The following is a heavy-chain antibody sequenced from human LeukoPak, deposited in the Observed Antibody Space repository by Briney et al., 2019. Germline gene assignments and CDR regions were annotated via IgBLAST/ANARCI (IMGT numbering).Heavy chain of an antibody. Sequence: PGGSLRLSCAASGFTFSSYGMHWVRQAPGKGLEGVALIWYDGGNKYFADSVKGRFTISRDNSKNTLYLPMNSLKAEDTAVYYCARPPMVRGVIITGDDVFDIWGQGTMVTVSS. CDR2: IWYDGGNK. D-gene: IGHD3-10*01. J-gene: IGHJ3*02. CDR3: ARPPMVRGVIITGDDVFDI. CDR1: GFTFSSYG. V-gene: IGHV3-33*01.